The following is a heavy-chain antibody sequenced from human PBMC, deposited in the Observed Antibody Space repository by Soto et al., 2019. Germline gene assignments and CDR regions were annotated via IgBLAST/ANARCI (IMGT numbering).Heavy chain of an antibody. J-gene: IGHJ3*02. V-gene: IGHV1-18*01. CDR3: ASGFGELSRKYDDFDI. D-gene: IGHD3-10*01. CDR1: GYTFTSYG. Sequence: GASVKVSCKASGYTFTSYGISWVRQAPGQGLEWMGWISAYNGNTNYAQKLQGRVTMTTDTSTSTAYMELRSLRSDDTAVYYCASGFGELSRKYDDFDIWGQGTMVTVSS. CDR2: ISAYNGNT.